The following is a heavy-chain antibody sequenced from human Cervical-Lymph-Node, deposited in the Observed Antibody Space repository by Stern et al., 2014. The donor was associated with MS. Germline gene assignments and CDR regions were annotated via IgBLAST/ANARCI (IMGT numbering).Heavy chain of an antibody. J-gene: IGHJ2*01. V-gene: IGHV1-69*01. CDR1: GGTFSSYA. CDR2: IIPIFGTA. D-gene: IGHD4-11*01. CDR3: ARSDSNYFNLSHKWYFDL. Sequence: QLVESGAEVKKPGSSVKVSCKASGGTFSSYAISWVRQAPGQGLEWMGGIIPIFGTANYAQKFQGRVTITADESTSTAYMELSSLRSEDTAVYYCARSDSNYFNLSHKWYFDLWGRGTLVTVSS.